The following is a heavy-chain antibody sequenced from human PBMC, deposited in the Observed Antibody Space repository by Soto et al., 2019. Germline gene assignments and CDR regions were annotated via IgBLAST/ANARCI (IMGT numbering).Heavy chain of an antibody. Sequence: ASVKVSRKASGYTFSGYYIHWLRQAPGQGLEWMGWINPNSGGTNYAQKFQGRVTVTRDTPTSTAYMELSRLTSDDTAVYYCARSLTEGYCTITGCYTRPLYGMDVWGQGTTVTVSS. CDR2: INPNSGGT. CDR1: GYTFSGYY. D-gene: IGHD2-2*02. J-gene: IGHJ6*02. V-gene: IGHV1-2*02. CDR3: ARSLTEGYCTITGCYTRPLYGMDV.